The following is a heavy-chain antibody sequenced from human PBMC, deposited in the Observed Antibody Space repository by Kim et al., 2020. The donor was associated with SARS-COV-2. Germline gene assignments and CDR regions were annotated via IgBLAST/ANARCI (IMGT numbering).Heavy chain of an antibody. Sequence: ADSVKGRFTISRDNAKNSLYLQMNSRRAEDTAVYYCAREGLDSSGYYFDYWGQGTLVTVSS. D-gene: IGHD3-22*01. CDR3: AREGLDSSGYYFDY. V-gene: IGHV3-11*06. J-gene: IGHJ4*02.